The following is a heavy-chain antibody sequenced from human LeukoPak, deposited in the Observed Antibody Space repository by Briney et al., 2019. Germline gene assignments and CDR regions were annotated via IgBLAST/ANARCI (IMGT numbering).Heavy chain of an antibody. CDR3: ARATELPGFDY. V-gene: IGHV1-18*01. Sequence: ASVKVSCMASGYIFTSYGISWVRQAPGQGLEWMGWISAYNGNTNYAQKLQGRVTMTTDTSTSTAYMELRSLRSDDTAVYYCARATELPGFDYWGQGTLVTVSS. CDR1: GYIFTSYG. J-gene: IGHJ4*02. CDR2: ISAYNGNT. D-gene: IGHD3-10*01.